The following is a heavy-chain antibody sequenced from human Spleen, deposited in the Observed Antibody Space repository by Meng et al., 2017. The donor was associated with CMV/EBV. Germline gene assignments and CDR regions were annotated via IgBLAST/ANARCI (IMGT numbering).Heavy chain of an antibody. D-gene: IGHD3-3*01. CDR3: ARVSAITIFGVDTGGWFDP. Sequence: ASVKVSCKASGYTFTSYGITWVRQAPGQGLEWMGWITTYNGNTNYAQKLQGRVTMTTDTSISTAYMELSSLRSEDTAVYYCARVSAITIFGVDTGGWFDPWGQGTLVTVSS. V-gene: IGHV1-18*01. CDR1: GYTFTSYG. J-gene: IGHJ5*02. CDR2: ITTYNGNT.